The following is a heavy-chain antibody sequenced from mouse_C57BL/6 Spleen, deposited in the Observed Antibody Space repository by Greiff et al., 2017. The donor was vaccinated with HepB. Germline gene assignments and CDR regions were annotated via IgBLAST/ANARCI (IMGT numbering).Heavy chain of an antibody. V-gene: IGHV1-26*01. CDR1: GYTFTDYY. CDR3: ARRGDYAMDY. CDR2: INPNNGGT. Sequence: EVQLQQSGPELVKPGASVKISCKASGYTFTDYYMNWVKQSHGKSLEWIGDINPNNGGTSYHQKFKGKATLTVDKSSSTAYMELRSLTSEDSAVYYCARRGDYAMDYWGQGTSVTVSS. J-gene: IGHJ4*01.